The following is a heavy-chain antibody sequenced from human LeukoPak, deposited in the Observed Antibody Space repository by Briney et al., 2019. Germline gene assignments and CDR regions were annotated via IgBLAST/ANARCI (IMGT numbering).Heavy chain of an antibody. D-gene: IGHD2-2*03. Sequence: PSETLSLTCAVYGGSFSGYYWSWIRQPPGKGLEWIGEINHSGSTNYNPSLKSRVTTSVDTSKNQFSLKLSSVTAADTAVYYCARGTPAPLLDIVVVPAARDKAYYFDYWGQGTLVTVSS. J-gene: IGHJ4*02. V-gene: IGHV4-34*01. CDR3: ARGTPAPLLDIVVVPAARDKAYYFDY. CDR1: GGSFSGYY. CDR2: INHSGST.